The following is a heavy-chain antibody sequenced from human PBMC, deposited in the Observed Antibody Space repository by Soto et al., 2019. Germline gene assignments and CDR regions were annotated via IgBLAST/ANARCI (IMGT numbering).Heavy chain of an antibody. CDR2: IHHTGRI. J-gene: IGHJ4*02. Sequence: SETLSLTCAVSGAPISNDNWWSWVRQPPGEGLEWIGEIHHTGRINYNPSLRSRVTISVDKSTNQFSLELRSLTAADTAVYYCTKNGFYALDYWGQGTQVTVSS. CDR1: GAPISNDNW. D-gene: IGHD1-1*01. CDR3: TKNGFYALDY. V-gene: IGHV4-4*02.